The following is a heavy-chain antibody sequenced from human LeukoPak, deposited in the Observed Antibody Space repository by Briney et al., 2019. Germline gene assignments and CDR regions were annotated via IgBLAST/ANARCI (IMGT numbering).Heavy chain of an antibody. CDR2: IRSDGTDK. J-gene: IGHJ4*02. CDR3: ATAEVGYYSSGWYYGY. V-gene: IGHV3-30*02. D-gene: IGHD6-19*01. CDR1: GFTLSSYG. Sequence: PGGSLRLSCAASGFTLSSYGMFWVRQAPGEGLEWVSFIRSDGTDKYYIDSVKGRFTISRDSSKTTVYLEMNSLRSEDTAVYYCATAEVGYYSSGWYYGYWGQGTLVTVSS.